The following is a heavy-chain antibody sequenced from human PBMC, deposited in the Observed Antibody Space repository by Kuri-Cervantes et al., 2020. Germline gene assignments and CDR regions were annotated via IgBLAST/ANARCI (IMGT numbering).Heavy chain of an antibody. D-gene: IGHD3-10*01. CDR3: TTDGVYYYYGMDV. J-gene: IGHJ6*02. CDR1: GFTFSNAW. Sequence: GESLKISCAASGFTFSNAWMSWVRQAPGKGLEWAGRIKSKTDGGTTDYAAPVKGRFTISRDDSKNTLYLQMNSLKTEDTAVYYCTTDGVYYYYGMDVWGQGTTVTVSS. V-gene: IGHV3-15*01. CDR2: IKSKTDGGTT.